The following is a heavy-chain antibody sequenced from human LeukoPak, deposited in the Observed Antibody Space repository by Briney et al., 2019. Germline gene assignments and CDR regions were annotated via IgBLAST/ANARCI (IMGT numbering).Heavy chain of an antibody. Sequence: SQTLSLTCTVSGGSISSGDYYWGWLRQYSGKGLEWIGYIYYSGITYYNPSLKSRVTISVDTSKNQFSLQLTSVTAAETAVYYCARRGGGRWFDPWGQGTLVTVSS. J-gene: IGHJ5*02. D-gene: IGHD3-16*01. CDR3: ARRGGGRWFDP. CDR1: GGSISSGDYY. CDR2: IYYSGIT. V-gene: IGHV4-31*03.